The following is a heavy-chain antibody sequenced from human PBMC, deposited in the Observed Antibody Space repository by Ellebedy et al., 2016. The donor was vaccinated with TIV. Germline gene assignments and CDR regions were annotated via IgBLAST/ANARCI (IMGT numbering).Heavy chain of an antibody. CDR1: GCSISGFY. V-gene: IGHV4-59*01. J-gene: IGHJ5*02. CDR2: IHYTGST. D-gene: IGHD5-24*01. CDR3: ASGRWLPLPGS. Sequence: MPSETLSLTCTASGCSISGFYWSWIRQPPGKGLEWIGYIHYTGSTNYNPSLKSRVPISVDTSKNQFSLKLSSVTAADTAVYYCASGRWLPLPGSWGQGTLVTVSS.